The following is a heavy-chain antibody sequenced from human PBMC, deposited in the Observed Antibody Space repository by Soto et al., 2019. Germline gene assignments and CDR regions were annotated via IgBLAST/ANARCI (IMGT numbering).Heavy chain of an antibody. D-gene: IGHD3-22*01. J-gene: IGHJ4*02. CDR3: ARGHHSSGYCFDY. Sequence: QVQLQESGPGLVKPSQTLSLTCTVSGGSISSSGYYWSWIRQHPGKGLEWIGYIYYSGSTYYNPSLKSRVTISVDTSKNQFSLKLSSVTAADTAVYYCARGHHSSGYCFDYWGQGTLVTVSS. V-gene: IGHV4-31*03. CDR2: IYYSGST. CDR1: GGSISSSGYY.